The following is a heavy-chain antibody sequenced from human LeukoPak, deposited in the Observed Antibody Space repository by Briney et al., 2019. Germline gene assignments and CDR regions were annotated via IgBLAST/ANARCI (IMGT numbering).Heavy chain of an antibody. J-gene: IGHJ6*02. V-gene: IGHV3-30*18. CDR2: ISYDGSNK. CDR3: AKVRGYCSSTSCYHRDGMDV. D-gene: IGHD2-2*01. CDR1: GFTFSSYG. Sequence: GRSLRLSCAASGFTFSSYGMHWVRQAPGKGLEWVAVISYDGSNKYYADSVKGRFTISRDNSKNTLYLQMNSLRAEDTAVYYCAKVRGYCSSTSCYHRDGMDVWAKGPRSPSP.